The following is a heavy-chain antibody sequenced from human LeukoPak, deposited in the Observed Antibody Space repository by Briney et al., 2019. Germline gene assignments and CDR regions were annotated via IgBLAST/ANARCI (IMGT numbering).Heavy chain of an antibody. J-gene: IGHJ6*02. CDR3: ARDRATPYYDILTGSQILYYYGMDV. V-gene: IGHV3-66*01. Sequence: GGSLRLSCAASGFTVSSNYMSWVRQAPGKGLEWVSVIYSGGSTYYADSVKGRFTISRDNSKNTLYLQMNSLRAEDSAVYYCARDRATPYYDILTGSQILYYYGMDVWGQGTTVTVSS. CDR1: GFTVSSNY. D-gene: IGHD3-9*01. CDR2: IYSGGST.